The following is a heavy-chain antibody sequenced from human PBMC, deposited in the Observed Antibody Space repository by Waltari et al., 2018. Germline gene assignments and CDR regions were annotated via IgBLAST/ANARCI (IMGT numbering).Heavy chain of an antibody. CDR1: GGSISSIGNS. CDR2: IYYSGST. V-gene: IGHV4-39*07. J-gene: IGHJ4*02. CDR3: ARGFRIVGATAY. Sequence: QLQLQESGPGLVKPSGTRSLTCTVPGGSISSIGNSWGWIRQPPGKGLEWIGSIYYSGSTYYNPSLKSRVTISVDTSKNQFSLKLSSVTAADTAVYYCARGFRIVGATAYWGQGTLVTVSS. D-gene: IGHD1-26*01.